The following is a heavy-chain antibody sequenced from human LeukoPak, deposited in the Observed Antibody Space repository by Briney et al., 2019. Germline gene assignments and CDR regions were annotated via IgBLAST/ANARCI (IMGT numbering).Heavy chain of an antibody. J-gene: IGHJ3*02. CDR3: ARASEPPDAFDI. V-gene: IGHV4-30-2*01. CDR2: IYHSGST. CDR1: GGSISSGGYS. Sequence: SQTLSLTCAVSGGSISSGGYSWGWIRQPPGKGLEWIGYIYHSGSTYYNPSLKSRVTMSVDTSKNQFSLKLSSVTAADTAVYYCARASEPPDAFDIWGQGTMVTVSS.